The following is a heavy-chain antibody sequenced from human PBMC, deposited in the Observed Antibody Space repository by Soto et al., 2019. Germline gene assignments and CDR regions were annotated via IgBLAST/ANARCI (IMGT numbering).Heavy chain of an antibody. CDR3: ARNTAGNYEY. Sequence: QIQLVQSGAEMKPPGASVKVSCKASGYTFTSYGFSWVRQAPGQGLEWMGWITGYKGDTKYAQKFQDRVTMTRDVSTSTAYMVLRSLTSDDTAVYYCARNTAGNYEYWGQGTLVTVSS. J-gene: IGHJ4*02. CDR2: ITGYKGDT. D-gene: IGHD4-17*01. V-gene: IGHV1-18*01. CDR1: GYTFTSYG.